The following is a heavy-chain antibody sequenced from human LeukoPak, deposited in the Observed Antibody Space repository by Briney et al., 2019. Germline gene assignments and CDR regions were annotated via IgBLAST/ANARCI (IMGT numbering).Heavy chain of an antibody. Sequence: ASVKVSCKASGYTFTNYAIHWVRQAPGQRFEWMGWINAANGHTKYSQEFQDRITITRDTFATTAYMELSNLRSEDMALYYCARGRGPPNSNRDFYYYMDVWGTGTTVTVSS. V-gene: IGHV1-3*03. J-gene: IGHJ6*03. CDR1: GYTFTNYA. D-gene: IGHD6-13*01. CDR2: INAANGHT. CDR3: ARGRGPPNSNRDFYYYMDV.